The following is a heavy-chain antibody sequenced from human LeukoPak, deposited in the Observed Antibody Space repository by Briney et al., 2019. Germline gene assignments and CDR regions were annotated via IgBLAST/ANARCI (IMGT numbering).Heavy chain of an antibody. CDR2: IDANNGDT. V-gene: IGHV1-2*02. CDR1: GYTFRGNY. D-gene: IGHD4-11*01. J-gene: IGHJ4*02. Sequence: ASVKISCKASGYTFRGNYIHWLRQAPGQGLAWMGWIDANNGDTKSAQKFQGRVTMSRDTSISTAYMDLSSLSPDDAAVYYCARDPSSVTLYFFDYWGQGTLVTVSS. CDR3: ARDPSSVTLYFFDY.